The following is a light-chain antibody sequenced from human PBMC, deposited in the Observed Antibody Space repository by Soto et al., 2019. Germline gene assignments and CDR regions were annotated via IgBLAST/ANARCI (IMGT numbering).Light chain of an antibody. V-gene: IGLV1-40*01. J-gene: IGLJ2*01. CDR1: SSNIGAGYD. Sequence: QSVLTQPPSVSGAPGQRVTISCTGSSSNIGAGYDVHWYQQLPGTAPKRLIYGNSNRPSGVPDRFCGSKSGTSASLAITGLQAEDEAEYHCQSYDSSLSGVVFGGGTKLTVL. CDR2: GNS. CDR3: QSYDSSLSGVV.